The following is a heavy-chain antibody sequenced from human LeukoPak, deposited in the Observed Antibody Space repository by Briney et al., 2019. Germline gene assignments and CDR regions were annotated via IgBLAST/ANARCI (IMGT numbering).Heavy chain of an antibody. V-gene: IGHV4-59*01. D-gene: IGHD5-24*01. CDR1: GGSISSYY. CDR3: ARERRDGINWIDY. Sequence: SETLSLTCTVSGGSISSYYWSWIRQPPGKRLEWIGYIYYSGSTSYNPSLKSRVTISVDTSKNQFSLEVRSVTAADTAVYYCARERRDGINWIDYWGQGTLVTVSS. CDR2: IYYSGST. J-gene: IGHJ4*02.